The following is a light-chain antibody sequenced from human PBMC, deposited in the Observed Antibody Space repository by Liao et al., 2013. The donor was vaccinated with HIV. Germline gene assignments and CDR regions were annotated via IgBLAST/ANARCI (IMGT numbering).Light chain of an antibody. Sequence: SDELTQPSSVSVSPGQTASITCSGDELGYRYASWYQQRPGQSPVLVIYQDTKRPSGIPERFSGSNSGNTATLTISGTQAMDEADYYCQAWDSSTDYVFGTGTKVTVL. V-gene: IGLV3-1*01. CDR3: QAWDSSTDYV. CDR1: ELGYRY. CDR2: QDT. J-gene: IGLJ1*01.